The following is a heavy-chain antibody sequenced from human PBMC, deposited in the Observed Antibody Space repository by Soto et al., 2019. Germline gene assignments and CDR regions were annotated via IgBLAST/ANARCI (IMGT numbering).Heavy chain of an antibody. J-gene: IGHJ6*02. V-gene: IGHV3-7*01. Sequence: GGSLRLSCVASGFTFSSDWMSGVRQAPGKGLEWVANIKQDGSEKYYVDSVKGRFTISRDNAKNSLYLQMNSLRAEDTAVYYCARDKFTSSGWFGILRYYHYGTDVWGQGT. D-gene: IGHD6-19*01. CDR2: IKQDGSEK. CDR3: ARDKFTSSGWFGILRYYHYGTDV. CDR1: GFTFSSDW.